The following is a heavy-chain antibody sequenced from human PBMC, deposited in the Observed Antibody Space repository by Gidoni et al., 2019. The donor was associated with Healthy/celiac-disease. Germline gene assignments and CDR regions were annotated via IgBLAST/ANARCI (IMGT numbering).Heavy chain of an antibody. D-gene: IGHD3-10*01. J-gene: IGHJ4*02. V-gene: IGHV1-69*06. CDR2: IIPIFGTA. CDR3: ARESTYGSGVGYFDY. Sequence: QVQLVQSGAEVKKPGSSVTVSCTASGGTFSSYAISWVRQAPGQGLEWMGGIIPIFGTANYAQKFKGRVTITADKSTSTAYMELSSLRSEDTAVYYCARESTYGSGVGYFDYWGQGTLVTVSS. CDR1: GGTFSSYA.